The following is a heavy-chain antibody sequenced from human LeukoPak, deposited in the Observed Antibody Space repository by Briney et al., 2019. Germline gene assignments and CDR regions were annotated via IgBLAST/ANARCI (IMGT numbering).Heavy chain of an antibody. CDR1: GFTFSSYA. Sequence: QSGGSLRLSCAASGFTFSSYAMHWVRQALGKGLEWVAVISYDGSNKYYADSVKGRFTISRDNSKNTLYLQMNSLRAEDTAVYYCARGLPSSGWLPFDYWGQGTLVTVSS. D-gene: IGHD6-19*01. V-gene: IGHV3-30-3*01. CDR2: ISYDGSNK. CDR3: ARGLPSSGWLPFDY. J-gene: IGHJ4*02.